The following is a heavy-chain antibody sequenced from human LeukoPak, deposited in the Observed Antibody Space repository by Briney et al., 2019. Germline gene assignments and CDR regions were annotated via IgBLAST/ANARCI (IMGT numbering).Heavy chain of an antibody. CDR1: GGSISSSSYY. D-gene: IGHD2-15*01. CDR2: MYYSGST. V-gene: IGHV4-39*01. CDR3: ARQGNSYCSGGSCYDPNWFDS. Sequence: PSETLSLTCTVSGGSISSSSYYWGWIRQPPGKGLEWIGSMYYSGSTYYNPSPKSRVTISVDTSKNQFSLKLSSVTAADTALYYCARQGNSYCSGGSCYDPNWFDSWGQGTLVTVSS. J-gene: IGHJ5*01.